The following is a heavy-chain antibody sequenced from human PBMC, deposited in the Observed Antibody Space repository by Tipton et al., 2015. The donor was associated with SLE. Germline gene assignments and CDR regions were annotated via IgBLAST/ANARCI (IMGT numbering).Heavy chain of an antibody. Sequence: TLSLTCTVSGGVISEYYWGWIRQPAGKGLEWIGRIYTGGNTKYNPSLESRVTLSADASKAQFSLKLTSVTAADTALYYCAKARNHYYGSGSYFHFDLWGHGILVTVSS. D-gene: IGHD3-10*01. CDR3: AKARNHYYGSGSYFHFDL. V-gene: IGHV4-4*07. CDR1: GGVISEYY. CDR2: IYTGGNT. J-gene: IGHJ4*01.